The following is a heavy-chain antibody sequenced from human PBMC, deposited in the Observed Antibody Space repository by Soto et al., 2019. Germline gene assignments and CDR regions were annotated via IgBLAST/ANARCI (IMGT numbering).Heavy chain of an antibody. CDR3: AKDITYDSSAYDS. D-gene: IGHD3-22*01. J-gene: IGHJ4*02. CDR2: ISGGGNPT. V-gene: IGHV3-23*01. Sequence: EVQLLESGGGLVQPGGSLRLSCAASGFTFSRFGMSWVRQAPGKGLEWVSGISGGGNPTYYSDSVKGRFTISRDSAKNTLYLQMNSLRTEDTAVYYCAKDITYDSSAYDSWGQGPLVTVSS. CDR1: GFTFSRFG.